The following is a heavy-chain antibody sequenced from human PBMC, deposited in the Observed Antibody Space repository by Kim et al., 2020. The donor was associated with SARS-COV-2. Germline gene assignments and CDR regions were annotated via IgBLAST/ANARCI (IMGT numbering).Heavy chain of an antibody. J-gene: IGHJ4*02. D-gene: IGHD3-10*01. CDR3: ATAPIWYGSGSYPPLFDS. CDR2: FDPEDGET. V-gene: IGHV1-24*01. CDR1: GYTLTELS. Sequence: ASVKVSCKVSGYTLTELSMHWVRQAPGKGLEWMGGFDPEDGETIYAQKFQGRVTMTEDTSTDTAYMELSSLRSEDTAVYYCATAPIWYGSGSYPPLFDSWGQGTLVTVSS.